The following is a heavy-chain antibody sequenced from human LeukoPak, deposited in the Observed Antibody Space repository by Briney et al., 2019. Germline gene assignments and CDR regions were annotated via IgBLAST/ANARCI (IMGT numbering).Heavy chain of an antibody. CDR3: ARGGVVPAARFDY. CDR2: IYHSGST. D-gene: IGHD2-2*01. Sequence: SETLSLTCTVSGYSISGGYYWDWIRQPPGKGLEWIGNIYHSGSTYYNPSLKSRVTISVDTTKNQFSLKLSSVTAADTAVYYCARGGVVPAARFDYWGQGTLVIVSS. V-gene: IGHV4-38-2*02. J-gene: IGHJ4*02. CDR1: GYSISGGYY.